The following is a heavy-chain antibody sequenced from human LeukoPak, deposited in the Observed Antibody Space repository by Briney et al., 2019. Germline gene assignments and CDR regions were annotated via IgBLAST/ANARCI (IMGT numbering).Heavy chain of an antibody. J-gene: IGHJ5*02. CDR3: ARQRLAVAGRNWFDP. CDR1: GFTFSSHW. Sequence: PGGSLRLSCAASGFTFSSHWMSWVRQAPGKGLEWVANIKQDGSEKYYVDSVKGRFTISRDNAKNSLYLQMNSLRAEDTAVYYCARQRLAVAGRNWFDPWGQGTLVTVSS. V-gene: IGHV3-7*01. D-gene: IGHD6-19*01. CDR2: IKQDGSEK.